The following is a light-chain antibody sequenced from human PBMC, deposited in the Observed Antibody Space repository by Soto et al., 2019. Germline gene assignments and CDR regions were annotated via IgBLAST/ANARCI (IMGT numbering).Light chain of an antibody. CDR2: TAS. J-gene: IGKJ1*01. V-gene: IGKV1-39*01. CDR1: QSISTY. CDR3: QQSYSPLWT. Sequence: DIQMTQSPSSLSASVGDRVTITCRASQSISTYLNWYQQKPGKAPKLLIYTASSLQGGVPSRFSGSGSGTDFTLTISSLQPEDFATYYCQQSYSPLWTFCQGTKVEIK.